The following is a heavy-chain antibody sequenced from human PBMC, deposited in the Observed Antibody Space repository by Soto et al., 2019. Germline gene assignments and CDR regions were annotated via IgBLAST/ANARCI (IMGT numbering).Heavy chain of an antibody. V-gene: IGHV4-34*01. D-gene: IGHD4-17*01. Sequence: SETLSLTCAVYGGSFSGYYWSWIRQPPGKGLEWIGEINHSGSTNYNPSLKSRVIISVDTSKNQFSLKLSSVTAADTAVYYCATRHRGDYGDVNFDYWGQGTLVTVSS. CDR3: ATRHRGDYGDVNFDY. J-gene: IGHJ4*02. CDR1: GGSFSGYY. CDR2: INHSGST.